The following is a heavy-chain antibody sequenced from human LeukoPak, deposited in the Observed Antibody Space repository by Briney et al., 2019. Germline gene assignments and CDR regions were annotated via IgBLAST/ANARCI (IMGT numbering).Heavy chain of an antibody. D-gene: IGHD3-10*01. CDR3: ASSGAYYYYYMDV. J-gene: IGHJ6*03. CDR1: SGSISTSNYY. V-gene: IGHV4-61*05. Sequence: SETLTLTCTVSSGSISTSNYYWGWLRQPPGKGLEWIGYIYYSRRTNYNPSLKSRVTISVDTSKNQFSLKLTSVTAAATADYFCASSGAYYYYYMDVWGKGTTVTVSS. CDR2: IYYSRRT.